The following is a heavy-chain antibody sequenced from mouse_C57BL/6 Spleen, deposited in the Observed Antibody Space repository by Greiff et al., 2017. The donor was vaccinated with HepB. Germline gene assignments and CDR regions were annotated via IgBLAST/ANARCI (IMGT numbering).Heavy chain of an antibody. V-gene: IGHV14-4*01. D-gene: IGHD2-4*01. CDR1: GFNIKDDY. J-gene: IGHJ2*01. Sequence: VQLQQSGAELVRPGASVKLSCTASGFNIKDDYMHWVKQRPEQGLEWIGWIDPENGDTEYASKFQGKATITADTSSNTAYLQLSSLTSEDTAVYYCTTTMITKVYFDYWGQGTTLTVSS. CDR2: IDPENGDT. CDR3: TTTMITKVYFDY.